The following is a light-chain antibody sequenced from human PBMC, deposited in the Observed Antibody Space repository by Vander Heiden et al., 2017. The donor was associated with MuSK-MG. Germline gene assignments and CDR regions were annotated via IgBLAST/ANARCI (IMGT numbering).Light chain of an antibody. J-gene: IGKJ5*01. CDR2: GTS. CDR3: QQDGSSPIT. CDR1: QSVSSSY. V-gene: IGKV3-20*01. Sequence: DIILTKSPGTLALSPGERATLSCRASQSVSSSYLAWYQQKPGQAPRLLIYGTSNRATGIPDRFSGSGSGTDFTLTISRLDPEDFAVYYCQQDGSSPITFGQGTRLEIK.